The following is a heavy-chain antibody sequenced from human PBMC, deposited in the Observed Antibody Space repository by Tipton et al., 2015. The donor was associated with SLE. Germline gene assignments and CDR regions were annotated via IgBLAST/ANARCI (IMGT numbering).Heavy chain of an antibody. J-gene: IGHJ6*02. CDR3: ARRNFVVVVPNTYGGGMDV. CDR2: IYHSGGT. D-gene: IGHD2-15*01. CDR1: SGSISTGNYY. Sequence: TLSLTCTVSSGSISTGNYYWSWIRQHPGKGLEWIGNIYHSGGTLYNPSLKSRVIMSVDTSKNQFSLKLNSVTAADTAVYYCARRNFVVVVPNTYGGGMDVWGPGTTVTVSS. V-gene: IGHV4-31*03.